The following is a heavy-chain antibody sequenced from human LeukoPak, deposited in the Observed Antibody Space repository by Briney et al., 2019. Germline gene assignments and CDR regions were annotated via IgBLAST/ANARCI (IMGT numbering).Heavy chain of an antibody. J-gene: IGHJ4*02. CDR3: AKERGSRFDFWSGFDY. CDR2: MSYDGSNK. CDR1: GFTFSSYW. V-gene: IGHV3-30*18. D-gene: IGHD3-3*01. Sequence: GGSLRLSCAASGFTFSSYWMQWARQAPGKGLEWVAFMSYDGSNKCYADSVKGRFTISRDNSRDTLFLQMNSLRPEDTAVYSCAKERGSRFDFWSGFDYWGQGTLVTVSS.